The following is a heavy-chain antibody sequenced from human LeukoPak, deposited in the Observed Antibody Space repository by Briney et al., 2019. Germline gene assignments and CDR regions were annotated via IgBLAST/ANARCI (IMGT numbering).Heavy chain of an antibody. V-gene: IGHV3-48*01. Sequence: GGSLRLSCAASGFTFSSYTMNWVRQAPGKGLEWVSLISVNSNTIYYADSVKGRFTISRDNAKNSVYLQMNSLRAEDTAVYYCARDLRPYYYDSSAYWGQGTLVTVSS. CDR1: GFTFSSYT. CDR2: ISVNSNTI. J-gene: IGHJ4*02. CDR3: ARDLRPYYYDSSAY. D-gene: IGHD3-22*01.